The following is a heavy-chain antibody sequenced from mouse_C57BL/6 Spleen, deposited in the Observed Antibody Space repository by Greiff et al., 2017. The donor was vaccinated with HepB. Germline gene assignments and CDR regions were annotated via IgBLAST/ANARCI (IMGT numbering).Heavy chain of an antibody. V-gene: IGHV5-17*01. Sequence: EVKLMESGGGLVKPGGSLKLSCAASGFTFSDYGMHWVRQAPEKGLEWVAYISSGSSTIYYADTVKGRFTISRDNAKNTTFMQMTSLRSEDTSMYYCAIDYFDYWGQGTTLTVSS. CDR2: ISSGSSTI. J-gene: IGHJ2*01. CDR3: AIDYFDY. CDR1: GFTFSDYG.